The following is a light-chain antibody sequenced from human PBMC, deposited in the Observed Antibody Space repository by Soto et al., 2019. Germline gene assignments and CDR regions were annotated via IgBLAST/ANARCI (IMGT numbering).Light chain of an antibody. J-gene: IGKJ1*01. V-gene: IGKV3-20*01. CDR1: QSVSSSY. CDR3: QQYGSSSWT. CDR2: GAS. Sequence: IVLTQSPGTLSLSPGERTTLRCRASQSVSSSYLAWYQQNPGQAPRLLTYGASSRATGIPDRFSGSGSGTDFPLTISRLEPEDFAVYYCQQYGSSSWTFGQGTKV.